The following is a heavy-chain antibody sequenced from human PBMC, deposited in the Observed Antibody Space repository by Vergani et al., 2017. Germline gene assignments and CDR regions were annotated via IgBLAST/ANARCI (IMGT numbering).Heavy chain of an antibody. CDR3: ARTYCGGDCYYYYYMDV. CDR1: GFTFSSYD. CDR2: IGTAGDT. Sequence: EVQLVESGGGLVQPGGSLRLSCAASGFTFSSYDMHWVRQATGKGLEWVSAIGTAGDTYYPGSVKGRFTISRDNAKNSLYLQMNSLRAEDTAVYYCARTYCGGDCYYYYYMDVWGKGTTVTVSS. V-gene: IGHV3-13*01. D-gene: IGHD2-21*01. J-gene: IGHJ6*03.